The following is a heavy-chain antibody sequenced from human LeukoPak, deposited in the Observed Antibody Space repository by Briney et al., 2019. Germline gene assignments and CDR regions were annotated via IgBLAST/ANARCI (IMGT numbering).Heavy chain of an antibody. D-gene: IGHD3-10*01. V-gene: IGHV3-74*01. CDR3: ARDLGSGAFDI. Sequence: GGSLRLSCAASGFTFSSYWMHWVRQAPGKGPVWVSRINSDGSSTTYADSVKGRFTISRDNAKNTLYLQTSSLRAEDTAVYYCARDLGSGAFDIWGQGTMVTVSS. CDR2: INSDGSST. J-gene: IGHJ3*02. CDR1: GFTFSSYW.